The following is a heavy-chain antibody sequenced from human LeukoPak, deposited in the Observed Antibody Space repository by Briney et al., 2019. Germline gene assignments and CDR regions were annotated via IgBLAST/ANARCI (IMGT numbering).Heavy chain of an antibody. CDR2: IYYSGST. Sequence: SETLSLTCTVSGGSINRSNYYWGWIRQPPGKGLEWIGRIYYSGSTNYNPSLKSRVTISVDTSKNQFSLKLSSVTAADTAVYYCARDLAKRSPTSIAAPHAFDIWGQGTMVTVSS. D-gene: IGHD6-6*01. J-gene: IGHJ3*02. CDR3: ARDLAKRSPTSIAAPHAFDI. CDR1: GGSINRSNYY. V-gene: IGHV4-39*07.